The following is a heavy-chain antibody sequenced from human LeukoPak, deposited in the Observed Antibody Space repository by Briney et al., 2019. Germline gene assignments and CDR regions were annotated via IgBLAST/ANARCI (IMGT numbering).Heavy chain of an antibody. D-gene: IGHD2-8*01. CDR3: AKVPRYCTNGVCYYFDY. V-gene: IGHV3-23*01. Sequence: SCKASGGTFSSYAMSWVRQAPGRGLEWVSAISGSGGSTYYADSVKGRFTISRDNSKNTLYLQMNSLRAEDTAVYYCAKVPRYCTNGVCYYFDYWGQGTLVTVSS. CDR2: ISGSGGST. CDR1: GGTFSSYA. J-gene: IGHJ4*02.